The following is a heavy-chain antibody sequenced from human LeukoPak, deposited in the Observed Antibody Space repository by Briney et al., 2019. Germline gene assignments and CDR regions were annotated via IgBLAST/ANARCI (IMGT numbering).Heavy chain of an antibody. D-gene: IGHD3-3*01. V-gene: IGHV3-7*01. J-gene: IGHJ4*02. CDR2: IKQDGSET. CDR3: ARDFWGAYRVDYFDY. CDR1: GFTFRNHW. Sequence: GGSLRLSCAASGFTFRNHWMHWVRQTPGKGLGWVAKIKQDGSETYYVDSVRGRFTISRDNAKNSLYLQMSSLRAEDTAVYYCARDFWGAYRVDYFDYWGQGTLVTVSS.